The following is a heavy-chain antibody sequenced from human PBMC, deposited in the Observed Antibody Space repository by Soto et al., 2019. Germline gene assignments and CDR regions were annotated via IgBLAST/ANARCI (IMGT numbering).Heavy chain of an antibody. CDR2: ISYDGSSQ. D-gene: IGHD3-22*01. Sequence: QVQLVESGGGVVQPGRSLRLSCAASGFTFSNYAMHWVRQAPGKGLEWVSLISYDGSSQYYADSVKGRFTISRDNSKNTLYLQMNSQRAEDTAVYYCARELIARSVITHYGMDVWGQGTTVTVSS. J-gene: IGHJ6*02. V-gene: IGHV3-30-3*01. CDR1: GFTFSNYA. CDR3: ARELIARSVITHYGMDV.